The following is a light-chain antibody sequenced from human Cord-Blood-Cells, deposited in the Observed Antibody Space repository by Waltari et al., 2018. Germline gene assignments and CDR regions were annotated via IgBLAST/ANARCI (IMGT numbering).Light chain of an antibody. V-gene: IGLV2-11*01. CDR3: CSYAGSYTK. Sequence: QSALTQPRSVSGSPGQSVTISCTGTSSDVGGYNYVPWYQQHPGKAPKLMIYDVSKRPSGVPDRFSGSKSGNTASLTISGLQAEDEADYYCCSYAGSYTKFGGGTKLTVL. CDR1: SSDVGGYNY. CDR2: DVS. J-gene: IGLJ3*02.